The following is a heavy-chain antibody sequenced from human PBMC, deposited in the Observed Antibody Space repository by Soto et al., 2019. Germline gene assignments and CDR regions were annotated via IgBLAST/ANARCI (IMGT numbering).Heavy chain of an antibody. Sequence: QVQLQESGPGLVKPSGTLSLTCAVSGDSISNSRWWTWVRQPPGKGLEWIGDIFHSGDTNYNPSLKSRVFISVDKSQNQFSLQVSSVTAAATAVYYCAYSTGWYRHDVWGQGTLVTVSS. V-gene: IGHV4-4*02. J-gene: IGHJ3*01. CDR1: GDSISNSRW. CDR3: AYSTGWYRHDV. D-gene: IGHD6-19*01. CDR2: IFHSGDT.